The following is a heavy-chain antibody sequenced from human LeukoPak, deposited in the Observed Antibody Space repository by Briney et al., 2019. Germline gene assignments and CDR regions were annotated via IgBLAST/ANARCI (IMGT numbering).Heavy chain of an antibody. D-gene: IGHD3-16*02. CDR2: INHSGST. CDR3: ARRLVFDYVWGSYRNFWFDP. Sequence: SETLSLTCAVYGGSFSGYYWSWIRQPPGKGLEWIGEINHSGSTNYNPSLKSRVTISVDTSKNQFSLKLSSVTAADTAVYYCARRLVFDYVWGSYRNFWFDPWGQGTLVTVSS. J-gene: IGHJ5*02. V-gene: IGHV4-34*01. CDR1: GGSFSGYY.